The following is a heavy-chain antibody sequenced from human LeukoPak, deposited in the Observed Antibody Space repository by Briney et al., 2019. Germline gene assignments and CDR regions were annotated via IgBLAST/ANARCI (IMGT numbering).Heavy chain of an antibody. V-gene: IGHV6-1*01. J-gene: IGHJ3*02. Sequence: SQTLSHTCAISGDSVSSNSAAWNWIRQSPSRGLEWVGRTYYRSKWYNDYAESVKSRISINPDTSKNQFSLQLDSVTPEDTAVYYCARDRKSSGSYHAFDIWGQGTMVTVSS. CDR2: TYYRSKWYN. CDR1: GDSVSSNSAA. D-gene: IGHD1-26*01. CDR3: ARDRKSSGSYHAFDI.